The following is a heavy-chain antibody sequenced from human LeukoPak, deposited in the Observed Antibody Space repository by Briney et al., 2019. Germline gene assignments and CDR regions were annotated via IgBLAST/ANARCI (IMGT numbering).Heavy chain of an antibody. J-gene: IGHJ5*02. D-gene: IGHD2-8*01. V-gene: IGHV4-34*01. CDR1: GGSFSGYY. CDR3: ARGGFVLMVYAIPNWFDP. CDR2: INHSGST. Sequence: PSETLSLTCAVYGGSFSGYYWSWIRQPPGKGLEWIGEINHSGSTNYNPSLKSQVTISVDTSKNQFSLKLSSVTAADTAVYYCARGGFVLMVYAIPNWFDPWGQGTLVTVSS.